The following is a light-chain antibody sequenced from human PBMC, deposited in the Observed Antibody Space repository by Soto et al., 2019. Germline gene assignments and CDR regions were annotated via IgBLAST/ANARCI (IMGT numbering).Light chain of an antibody. J-gene: IGKJ1*01. CDR1: QSVSSSF. CDR3: QHYGSSPT. CDR2: GAS. V-gene: IGKV3-20*01. Sequence: EIVLTQSPGTLSLSPGERATLSCRASQSVSSSFLAWYQQKPDQAPRLLIYGASSRATGIPDRFSGSGSGTDFTLTISRLEPEDFAVYYCQHYGSSPTFGQGTKVEIK.